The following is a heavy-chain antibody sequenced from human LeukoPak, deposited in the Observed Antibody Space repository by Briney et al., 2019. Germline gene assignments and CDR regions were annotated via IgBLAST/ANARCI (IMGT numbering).Heavy chain of an antibody. CDR1: GDSISSGDYY. D-gene: IGHD5-24*01. J-gene: IGHJ4*02. V-gene: IGHV4-30-4*08. CDR3: ARDRDGYNFIDY. Sequence: PSETLSLTCNVSGDSISSGDYYWSWIRQHPGQGLEWIGYIYYSGSTYYNPSLKSRVTISVDTSKNQFSLELSSVTAADTAVYFCARDRDGYNFIDYWGQGTLVAVSS. CDR2: IYYSGST.